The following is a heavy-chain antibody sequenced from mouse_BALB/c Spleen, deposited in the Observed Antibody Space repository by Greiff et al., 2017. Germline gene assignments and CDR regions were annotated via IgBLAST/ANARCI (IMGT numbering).Heavy chain of an antibody. Sequence: VQLQESGPGLVAPSQSLSITCTVSGFSLTSYGVHWVRQPPGKGLEWLGVIWAGGSTNYNSALMSRLSISKDNSKSQVFLKMNSLQTDDTAMYYCARRGYGSSYLFAYWGQGTLVTVSA. V-gene: IGHV2-9*02. J-gene: IGHJ3*01. CDR1: GFSLTSYG. D-gene: IGHD1-1*01. CDR3: ARRGYGSSYLFAY. CDR2: IWAGGST.